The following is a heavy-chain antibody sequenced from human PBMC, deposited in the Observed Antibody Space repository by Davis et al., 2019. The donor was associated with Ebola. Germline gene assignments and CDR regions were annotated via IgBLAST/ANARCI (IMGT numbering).Heavy chain of an antibody. CDR3: ARDLGGHYAMDV. CDR1: GFTVSSNH. CDR2: IFSAGST. J-gene: IGHJ6*02. D-gene: IGHD3-3*01. V-gene: IGHV3-53*01. Sequence: PGGSLRLSCAASGFTVSSNHMNWVRQAPGKGLEWVSIIFSAGSTNYADSVKGRFTISRDNLKNTLYLEMNNLRAEDTAVYYCARDLGGHYAMDVWGQGTTVTVSS.